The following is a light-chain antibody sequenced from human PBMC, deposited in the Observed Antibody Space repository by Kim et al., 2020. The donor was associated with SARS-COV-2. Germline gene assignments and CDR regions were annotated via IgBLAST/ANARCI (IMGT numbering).Light chain of an antibody. J-gene: IGKJ1*01. V-gene: IGKV3-20*01. Sequence: PGERATVSCRASQSVSSNYLAWYQQKPGQAPRLLIYGASSRATGIPDRFSGSGSGTDFTLTISRLEPEDFAMYFCQQYAASPTFGQGTKVDIK. CDR1: QSVSSNY. CDR3: QQYAASPT. CDR2: GAS.